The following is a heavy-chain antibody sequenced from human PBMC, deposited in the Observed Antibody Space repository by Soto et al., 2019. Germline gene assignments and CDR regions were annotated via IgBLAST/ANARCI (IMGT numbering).Heavy chain of an antibody. V-gene: IGHV4-30-4*01. J-gene: IGHJ2*01. Sequence: SETLSLTCTVSGGSISSEYYHWTWIRQAPGKGLEWIGYIYYSGSVYYNPSLQSRLTMSVDTSKNLFSLKLSSVTAADTAVYYCARADGDYKWYFDLWGRGTLVTVSS. CDR2: IYYSGSV. CDR1: GGSISSEYYH. D-gene: IGHD4-17*01. CDR3: ARADGDYKWYFDL.